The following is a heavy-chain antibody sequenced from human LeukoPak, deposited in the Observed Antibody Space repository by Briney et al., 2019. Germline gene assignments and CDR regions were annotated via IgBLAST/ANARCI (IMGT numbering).Heavy chain of an antibody. V-gene: IGHV4-59*01. CDR1: GDSINDYY. D-gene: IGHD3-10*02. CDR2: VAYSGNS. Sequence: NPSEPLSLTCTVSGDSINDYYWSWLRQTPGEGLEWIGFVAYSGNSNYNPSLESRVTILIDMSKNQFFLKLNSVTAADTAIYYCARVVRGAVTFNRFDPWGQGTLVTVSS. CDR3: ARVVRGAVTFNRFDP. J-gene: IGHJ5*02.